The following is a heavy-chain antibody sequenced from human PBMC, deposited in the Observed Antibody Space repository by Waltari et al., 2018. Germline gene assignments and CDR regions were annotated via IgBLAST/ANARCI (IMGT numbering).Heavy chain of an antibody. Sequence: EVQLVESGGGLVQPGRSLRLSCAASGFTFDDYAMHWVRQAQGKGLEWVSGISWNSGSIGYADSVKGRFTISRDNAKNSLYLQMNSLRAEDMALYYCAKDYRGGHGQDSGMDVWGQGTTVTVSS. D-gene: IGHD4-4*01. J-gene: IGHJ6*02. CDR3: AKDYRGGHGQDSGMDV. CDR2: ISWNSGSI. CDR1: GFTFDDYA. V-gene: IGHV3-9*03.